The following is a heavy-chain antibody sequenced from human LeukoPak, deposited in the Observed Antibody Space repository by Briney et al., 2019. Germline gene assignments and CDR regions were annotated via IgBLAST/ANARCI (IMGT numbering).Heavy chain of an antibody. CDR3: ARDLLGYCSGGSCPDY. J-gene: IGHJ4*02. CDR2: INPNSGGT. CDR1: GYTFTGYY. D-gene: IGHD2-15*01. Sequence: GASVKVSCKASGYTFTGYYMHRVRQAPGQGVEWMGWINPNSGGTNYAQKFQGRVTMTRDTSISTAYMELSRLRSDDTAVYYCARDLLGYCSGGSCPDYWGQGTLVTVSS. V-gene: IGHV1-2*02.